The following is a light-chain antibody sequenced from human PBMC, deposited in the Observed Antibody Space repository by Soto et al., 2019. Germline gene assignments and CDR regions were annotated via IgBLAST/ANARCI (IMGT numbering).Light chain of an antibody. V-gene: IGLV1-47*01. Sequence: QAVVTQPPSASGTPGQRVTISCSGSSSNIGSNFVSWYQQPPGTAPKLLIYRNTQRPSGVPDRLSGSRSGTTASLAISGLRSEDEADYYCAALDDSLSGVVFGGGTKLTVL. CDR2: RNT. J-gene: IGLJ2*01. CDR1: SSNIGSNF. CDR3: AALDDSLSGVV.